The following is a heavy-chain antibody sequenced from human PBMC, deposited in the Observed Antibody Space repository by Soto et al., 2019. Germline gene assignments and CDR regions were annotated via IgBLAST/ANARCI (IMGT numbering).Heavy chain of an antibody. CDR3: ARDGSGLLWFGDFWFDP. D-gene: IGHD3-10*01. CDR1: GGSISSGGYF. J-gene: IGHJ5*02. Sequence: PSETLSLTCTVSGGSISSGGYFWSWIRQPPGKGLEWIGNIFYSGTTYYNPSLKSRVTISVDTSKNQFSLKLSSVTAADTAVYYCARDGSGLLWFGDFWFDPWGQGTLVTVS. CDR2: IFYSGTT. V-gene: IGHV4-31*03.